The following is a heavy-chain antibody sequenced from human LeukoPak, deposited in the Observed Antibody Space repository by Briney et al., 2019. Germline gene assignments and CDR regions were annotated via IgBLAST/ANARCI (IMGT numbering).Heavy chain of an antibody. Sequence: ASVKVSCKASGYTFTGYYMHWVRQAPGQGLEWMGWISAYNGNTNYAQKLQGRVTMTTDTSTSTAYMELRSLRSDDTAVYYCARVTALSGSYPYYFDYWGQGTLVTVSS. CDR3: ARVTALSGSYPYYFDY. V-gene: IGHV1-18*04. J-gene: IGHJ4*02. CDR2: ISAYNGNT. D-gene: IGHD1-26*01. CDR1: GYTFTGYY.